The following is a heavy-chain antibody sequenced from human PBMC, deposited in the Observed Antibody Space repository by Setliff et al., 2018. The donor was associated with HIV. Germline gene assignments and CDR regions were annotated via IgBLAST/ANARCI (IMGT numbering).Heavy chain of an antibody. V-gene: IGHV4-59*11. CDR2: IYYTGSV. CDR3: ARDLSRWTHAFDV. J-gene: IGHJ3*01. CDR1: SGSISSRY. Sequence: TSETLSLTCTVSSGSISSRYWSWIRQPPGKGLEWIGYIYYTGSVNYNPSLKSRVTISIDTSKSQFSLKLTSVTAADTAVYYCARDLSRWTHAFDVWGQGTMVTVSS. D-gene: IGHD2-15*01.